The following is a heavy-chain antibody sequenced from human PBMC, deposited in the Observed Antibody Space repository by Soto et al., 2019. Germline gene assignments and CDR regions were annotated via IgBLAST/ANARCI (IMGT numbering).Heavy chain of an antibody. CDR2: IIGSGGST. CDR3: AKVGYGDFRPDAFDI. D-gene: IGHD4-17*01. J-gene: IGHJ3*02. Sequence: GSLRLSCAASGFTFSSYAMSWVRQAPGKGLEWVSAIIGSGGSTYYADSVKGRFTISRDNSKNTLYLQMNSLRAEDTAVYYCAKVGYGDFRPDAFDIWGQGTMVTVSS. V-gene: IGHV3-23*01. CDR1: GFTFSSYA.